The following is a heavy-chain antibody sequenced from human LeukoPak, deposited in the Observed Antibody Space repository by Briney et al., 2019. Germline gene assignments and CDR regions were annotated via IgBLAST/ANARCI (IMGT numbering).Heavy chain of an antibody. V-gene: IGHV4-31*03. CDR3: ARGEPRKRTYYYDSSGYLGDYFDY. Sequence: SETLSLTCTVSGGSISSGGYYWSWIRQHPGKGLEWIGYIYYSGSTYYNPSLKSRVTISVDTSKNQFSLKLSSVTAADTAVYYCARGEPRKRTYYYDSSGYLGDYFDYWGQGTLVTISS. CDR2: IYYSGST. J-gene: IGHJ4*02. CDR1: GGSISSGGYY. D-gene: IGHD3-22*01.